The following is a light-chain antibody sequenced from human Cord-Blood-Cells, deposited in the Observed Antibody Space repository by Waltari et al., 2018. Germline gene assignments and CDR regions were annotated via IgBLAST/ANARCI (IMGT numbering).Light chain of an antibody. CDR3: QQYGSSPWT. V-gene: IGKV3-20*01. Sequence: EIVLTQSPGTLSLSPGERATLSCRASQSVSSSYLAWYQQKPGQGPRLLIYGASSRATGIPGRFSGSGSGTDFTLTISRLEPEDFAVYYCQQYGSSPWTFVQGTKVEIK. J-gene: IGKJ1*01. CDR2: GAS. CDR1: QSVSSSY.